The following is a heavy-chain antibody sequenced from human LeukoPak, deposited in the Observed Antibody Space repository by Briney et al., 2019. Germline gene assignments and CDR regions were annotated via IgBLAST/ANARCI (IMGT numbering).Heavy chain of an antibody. V-gene: IGHV3-30*04. CDR2: ISYDGTDT. J-gene: IGHJ3*02. Sequence: PGGSLRLSCAASGFTFSSYEMNWVRQAPGKGLEWVAVISYDGTDTSYADSVKGRFTISRDNAKNSLYLQMNSLRAEDTAVYYCARNYVWGRLYGEEAAFDIWGQGTMVTVSS. CDR3: ARNYVWGRLYGEEAAFDI. D-gene: IGHD3-16*01. CDR1: GFTFSSYE.